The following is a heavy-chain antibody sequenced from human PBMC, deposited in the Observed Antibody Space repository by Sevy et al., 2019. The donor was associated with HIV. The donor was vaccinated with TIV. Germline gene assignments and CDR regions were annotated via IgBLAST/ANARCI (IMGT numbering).Heavy chain of an antibody. D-gene: IGHD3-10*01. CDR2: INNDGTYI. CDR1: GFILRDYS. CDR3: VRDGGDEYGAGSYYGPFDY. Sequence: GGSLRLSCVVSGFILRDYSVNWVRQAPGKGLEWVSSINNDGTYIFYGDSVKGRFTVSRDNAKNSLYLHMNSLRADDTAVYYCVRDGGDEYGAGSYYGPFDYWGRGSLVTVSS. V-gene: IGHV3-21*04. J-gene: IGHJ4*02.